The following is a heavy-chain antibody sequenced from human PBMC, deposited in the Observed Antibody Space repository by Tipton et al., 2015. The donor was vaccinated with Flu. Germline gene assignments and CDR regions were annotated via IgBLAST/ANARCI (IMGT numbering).Heavy chain of an antibody. CDR3: ARGGWASNSNNLLDY. CDR1: GFTFNSYW. D-gene: IGHD1/OR15-1a*01. Sequence: SLRLSCAASGFTFNSYWMQWVRQAPGKGLEWVANIRQDGNEKYYVDSVKGRFTISRDNAKNSLYLQINSLRAEDTAFYYCARGGWASNSNNLLDYWGQGTLVTVPS. J-gene: IGHJ4*02. CDR2: IRQDGNEK. V-gene: IGHV3-7*03.